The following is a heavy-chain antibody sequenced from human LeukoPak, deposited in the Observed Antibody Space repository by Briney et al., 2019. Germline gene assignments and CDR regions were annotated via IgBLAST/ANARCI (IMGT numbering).Heavy chain of an antibody. V-gene: IGHV4-59*01. D-gene: IGHD3-10*01. CDR1: GGSISSDY. CDR3: ARVSPLLWFGEFDY. CDR2: IYYSGST. J-gene: IGHJ4*02. Sequence: SETLSLTCTVSGGSISSDYWSWIRQPPGKGLEWIGYIYYSGSTNYNPSLKSRVTISVDTSKNQFSLKLSPVTAADTAVYYCARVSPLLWFGEFDYWGQGTLVTVSS.